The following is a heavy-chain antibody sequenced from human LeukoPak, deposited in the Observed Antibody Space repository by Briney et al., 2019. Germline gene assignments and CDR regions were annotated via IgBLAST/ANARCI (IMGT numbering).Heavy chain of an antibody. D-gene: IGHD3-10*01. CDR1: GGSISSYH. V-gene: IGHV4-59*01. J-gene: IGHJ3*02. CDR2: IYYSGST. Sequence: PSETLSLTCTVSGGSISSYHWSWIRQPPGKGLEWIGYIYYSGSTNYNPSLKSRVTISVDTSKNQFSLKLSSVTAADTAVYYCARDVGPMVRGVSAFDIWGQGTMVTVSS. CDR3: ARDVGPMVRGVSAFDI.